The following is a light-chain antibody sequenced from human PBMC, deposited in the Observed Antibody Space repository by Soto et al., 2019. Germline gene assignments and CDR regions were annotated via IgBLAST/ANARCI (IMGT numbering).Light chain of an antibody. CDR1: QFISTF. V-gene: IGKV1-39*01. CDR3: QQSYSTPYT. CDR2: TAS. Sequence: DIQMTQSPSSLSASVGDRVTITCRASQFISTFLNWYQQKSGRAPKLLIHTASSLQGGVPSRFSGSGSTTDFTLTITSLQPEDTGTYFCQQSYSTPYTFGQGTKLEI. J-gene: IGKJ2*01.